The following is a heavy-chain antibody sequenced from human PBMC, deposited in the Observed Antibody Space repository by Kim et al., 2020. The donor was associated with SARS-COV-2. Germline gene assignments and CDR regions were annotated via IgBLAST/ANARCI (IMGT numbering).Heavy chain of an antibody. V-gene: IGHV4-39*01. Sequence: SETLSLTCTVSGGSISSSSYYWGWIRQPPGKGLEWIGSIYYSGSSYYNPSLKSRATISVDTSKNQFSLKLSSVTAADTAVYYCARHGRRPAPYYFDYWGQGTLVTVSS. D-gene: IGHD1-1*01. CDR2: IYYSGSS. J-gene: IGHJ4*02. CDR1: GGSISSSSYY. CDR3: ARHGRRPAPYYFDY.